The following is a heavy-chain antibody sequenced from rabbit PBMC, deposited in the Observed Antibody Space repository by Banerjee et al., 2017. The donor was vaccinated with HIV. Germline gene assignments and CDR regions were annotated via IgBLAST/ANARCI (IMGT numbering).Heavy chain of an antibody. V-gene: IGHV1S40*01. CDR3: ARDPYTVSSDAYNL. CDR2: IHAGNSGNT. J-gene: IGHJ4*01. CDR1: GFSFSSRYY. D-gene: IGHD1-1*01. Sequence: QSLEESGGDLVKPGASLTLTCTASGFSFSSRYYMCWVRQAPGKGLEWIASIHAGNSGNTYYASWAKGRFTISKTSSTTVTLQMTSLTAADTATYFCARDPYTVSSDAYNLWGQGTLVTVS.